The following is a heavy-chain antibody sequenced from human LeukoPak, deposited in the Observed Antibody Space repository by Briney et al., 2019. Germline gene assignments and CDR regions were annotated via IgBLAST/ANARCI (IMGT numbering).Heavy chain of an antibody. CDR3: TRDRSRAEDD. V-gene: IGHV3-7*01. CDR2: INQGGGDK. J-gene: IGHJ4*02. Sequence: GGSLRLSCAASGFTFSGHWMSWVRQAPGKGLEWVANINQGGGDKYYVDSVKGRFTISRDNANNLLYLQMDSLRGEDTAVYYCTRDRSRAEDDWGQGTLVTVSS. CDR1: GFTFSGHW. D-gene: IGHD1-14*01.